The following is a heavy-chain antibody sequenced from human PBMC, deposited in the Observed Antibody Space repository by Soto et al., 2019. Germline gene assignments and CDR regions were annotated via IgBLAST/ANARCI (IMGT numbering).Heavy chain of an antibody. CDR3: ARADVQTAMMSFDY. Sequence: SETLSLTCAVSGGCISSSNWWSWVRQPPGKGLEWIGEIYHSGSTNYNPSLKSRVTISVDKSKNQFSLKLSSVTAADTAVYYCARADVQTAMMSFDYWGQATLGTVSS. V-gene: IGHV4-4*02. J-gene: IGHJ4*02. D-gene: IGHD5-18*01. CDR2: IYHSGST. CDR1: GGCISSSNW.